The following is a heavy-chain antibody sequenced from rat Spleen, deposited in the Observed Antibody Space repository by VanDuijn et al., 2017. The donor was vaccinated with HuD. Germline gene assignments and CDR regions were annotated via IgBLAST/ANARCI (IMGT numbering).Heavy chain of an antibody. CDR2: INSAGST. V-gene: IGHV3-3*01. Sequence: EVQLQESGPGLVKPSQSLSLTCSVTSYSITSSYGWNWIRKFPGNKLEWMGYINSAGSTNYNPSLKSRISITRDTSKNQFFLQVNSVTTEDTATYYCARQWLTGSHWFFDFWGPGTMVTVSS. D-gene: IGHD1-4*01. J-gene: IGHJ1*01. CDR3: ARQWLTGSHWFFDF. CDR1: SYSITSSYG.